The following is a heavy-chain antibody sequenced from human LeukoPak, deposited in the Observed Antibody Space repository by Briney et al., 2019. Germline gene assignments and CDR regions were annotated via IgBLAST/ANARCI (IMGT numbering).Heavy chain of an antibody. CDR2: INPNSGGT. CDR1: GYTFTGYY. V-gene: IGHV1-2*02. D-gene: IGHD2-15*01. Sequence: ASVKVSCKASGYTFTGYYMHWVRQAPGQGLEWMGWINPNSGGTNYAQKFQGRVTMTTDTSTSTAYMELRSPRSDDTAVYYCARVWCRRPNCSGGSWFDPWGQGTLVTISS. J-gene: IGHJ5*02. CDR3: ARVWCRRPNCSGGSWFDP.